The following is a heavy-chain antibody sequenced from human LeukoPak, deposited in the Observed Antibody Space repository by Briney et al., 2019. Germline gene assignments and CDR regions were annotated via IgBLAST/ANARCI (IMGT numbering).Heavy chain of an antibody. Sequence: PSQTLSLTCAVSGGSISSGGYSWSWIRQPPGKGLEWIGYIYHSGSTYYNPSLKSRVTISVDRSKNQFSLKLSSVTAADTAVYYCTRASSAYYYDFDLWGQGTLVTVSS. V-gene: IGHV4-30-2*01. CDR3: TRASSAYYYDFDL. J-gene: IGHJ4*02. CDR1: GGSISSGGYS. D-gene: IGHD3-22*01. CDR2: IYHSGST.